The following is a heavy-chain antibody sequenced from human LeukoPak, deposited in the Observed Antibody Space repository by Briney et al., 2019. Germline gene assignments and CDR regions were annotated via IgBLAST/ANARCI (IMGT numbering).Heavy chain of an antibody. CDR3: ASHDYGNYFGELGSFSPFDY. CDR1: GGTFSSYA. V-gene: IGHV1-69*04. D-gene: IGHD4-11*01. Sequence: SVKVSCKASGGTFSSYAISWVRQAPGQGLEWMGRIIPILGIANYAQKFQGRVTITADKSTSTAYMELSSLRSEDTAVYYCASHDYGNYFGELGSFSPFDYWGQGTLVTVSS. J-gene: IGHJ4*02. CDR2: IIPILGIA.